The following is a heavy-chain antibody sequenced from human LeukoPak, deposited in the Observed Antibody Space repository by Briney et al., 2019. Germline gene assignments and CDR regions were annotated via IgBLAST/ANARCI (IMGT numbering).Heavy chain of an antibody. D-gene: IGHD4-17*01. J-gene: IGHJ4*02. Sequence: GGSLRLSCAASGFTVSTKYMSWVRQAPGKGLEWVSAISGSGGSTYYADSVKGRFTISRDNSKNTLYLQMNSLRAEDTAVYYCASRTTALRYFDYWGQGTLVTVSS. CDR2: ISGSGGST. CDR3: ASRTTALRYFDY. V-gene: IGHV3-23*01. CDR1: GFTVSTKY.